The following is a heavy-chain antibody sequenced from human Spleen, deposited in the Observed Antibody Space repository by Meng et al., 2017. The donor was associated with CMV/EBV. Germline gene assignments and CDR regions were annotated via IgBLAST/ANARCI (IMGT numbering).Heavy chain of an antibody. J-gene: IGHJ5*01. CDR1: GDPVSGHY. D-gene: IGHD2-2*01. CDR2: MSDTGNT. CDR3: AALPYCHTTHCYIGWFDP. V-gene: IGHV4-59*02. Sequence: SETLSLTCTVSGDPVSGHYWSWIRQSPGKGLEWIAYMSDTGNTNYSPPLQSRVTMSVDTSTNPFSLKLTSVTAADTDVYYCAALPYCHTTHCYIGWFDPWGQGTLVTVSS.